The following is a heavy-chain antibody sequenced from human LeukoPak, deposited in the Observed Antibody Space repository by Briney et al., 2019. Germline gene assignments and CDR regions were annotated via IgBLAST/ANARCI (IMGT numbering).Heavy chain of an antibody. J-gene: IGHJ4*02. V-gene: IGHV3-30-3*01. D-gene: IGHD6-19*01. Sequence: GGSLRLSCAASGFTFSSYAMHWVRQAPGKGLEWVAVISYDGSNKYCADSVKGRSTISRDNSKNTLYLQMNSLRAEDTAVYYCARDESYSSALDYWGQGTLVTVSS. CDR3: ARDESYSSALDY. CDR2: ISYDGSNK. CDR1: GFTFSSYA.